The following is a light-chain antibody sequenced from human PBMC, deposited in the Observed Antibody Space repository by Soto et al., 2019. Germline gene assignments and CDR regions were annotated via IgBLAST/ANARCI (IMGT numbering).Light chain of an antibody. CDR3: QENYQSAGT. V-gene: IGKV1-39*01. CDR2: AAS. CDR1: QTISYY. J-gene: IGKJ1*01. Sequence: DIEMTQSPASLSASVGDSVTITCRASQTISYYVNWYQKKPGKAPRPLISAASSFQHAVPSRFSGSGSWTGFLLAIKTPLPHAFATSYCQENYQSAGTFGHGTTV.